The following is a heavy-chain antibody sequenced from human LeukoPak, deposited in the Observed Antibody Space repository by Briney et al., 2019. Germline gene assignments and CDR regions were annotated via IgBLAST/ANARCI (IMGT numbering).Heavy chain of an antibody. D-gene: IGHD3-3*01. J-gene: IGHJ6*02. CDR3: ARVVFGRSGGYGMDV. V-gene: IGHV1-69*04. Sequence: SVKVSCKASGGTFSSYAISWVRQAPGQGLEWMGRIIPILGIANYAQKFQGRVTITADKSTSTAYMELSSLRSEDTAVYYCARVVFGRSGGYGMDVWGQGTTVTVSS. CDR2: IIPILGIA. CDR1: GGTFSSYA.